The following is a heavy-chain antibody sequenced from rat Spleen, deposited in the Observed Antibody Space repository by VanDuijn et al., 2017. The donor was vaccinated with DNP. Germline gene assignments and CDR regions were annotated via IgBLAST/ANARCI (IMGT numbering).Heavy chain of an antibody. J-gene: IGHJ2*01. CDR2: ISSGGDIT. V-gene: IGHV5S13*01. D-gene: IGHD4-3*01. CDR1: GFTFSNHG. Sequence: EVQLVESGGGLVQPGRSLKLSCAASGFTFSNHGMAWVRQDPTKGLEWVASISSGGDITYYRDSVKGRFTISRDNAKITLYLQMNSLRSEDMATYYCVRWNSGHFDYWGQGVMVTVSS. CDR3: VRWNSGHFDY.